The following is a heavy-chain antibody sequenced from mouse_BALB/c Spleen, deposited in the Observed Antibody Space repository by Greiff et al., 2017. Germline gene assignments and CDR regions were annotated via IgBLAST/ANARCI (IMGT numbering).Heavy chain of an antibody. CDR1: GYTFTSYY. CDR3: ARRGGYYGTLDY. CDR2: IYPGNVNT. Sequence: VQLQQSGPELVKPGASVRISCKASGYTFTSYYIHWVKQRPGQGLEWIGWIYPGNVNTKYNEKFKGKATLTADKSSSTAYMQLSSLTSEDSAVYFCARRGGYYGTLDYWGQGTTLTVSS. D-gene: IGHD1-1*01. J-gene: IGHJ2*01. V-gene: IGHV1S56*01.